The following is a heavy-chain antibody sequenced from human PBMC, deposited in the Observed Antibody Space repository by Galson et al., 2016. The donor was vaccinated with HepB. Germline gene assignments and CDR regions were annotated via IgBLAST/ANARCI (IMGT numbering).Heavy chain of an antibody. CDR1: GFTFSSHW. V-gene: IGHV3-7*03. J-gene: IGHJ4*02. D-gene: IGHD2-2*01. CDR3: ARDRGFYSSTWD. Sequence: SLRLSCAASGFTFSSHWMHWVRQAPGKGLEWVANINQDGGEKYYVDSMKGRFTISRDNSKDTLYLQMISLRAEDTAVYYCARDRGFYSSTWDWGQGTLVTVSS. CDR2: INQDGGEK.